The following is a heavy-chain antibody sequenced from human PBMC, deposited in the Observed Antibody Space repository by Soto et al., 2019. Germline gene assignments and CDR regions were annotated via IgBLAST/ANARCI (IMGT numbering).Heavy chain of an antibody. V-gene: IGHV3-66*01. CDR1: SRYC. J-gene: IGHJ4*02. CDR2: IYYSGST. CDR3: ARDKCHGYNGF. Sequence: SRYCWSWIRQPQGKGLEWIGYIYYSGSTYYADSVKGRFTISRDNSKNTLYLQMNSLRAEDTSGYYCARDKCHGYNGFRGRGTLVTVYS. D-gene: IGHD3-10*01.